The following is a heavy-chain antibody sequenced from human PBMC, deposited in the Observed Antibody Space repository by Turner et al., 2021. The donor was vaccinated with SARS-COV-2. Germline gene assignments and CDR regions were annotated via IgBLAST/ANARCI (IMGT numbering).Heavy chain of an antibody. D-gene: IGHD3-22*01. Sequence: QLQLVQSGTEVKKPVASLKVACKASGYTFTSSGISWVRKAPGQGLEWMGWIRAYNGSTNYAQKLQGRVTMTTDTSTSTAYMELRSLRSDDTAVYYCARGYGYYDSSGYYYLDYWGQGTLVTVSS. CDR2: IRAYNGST. CDR1: GYTFTSSG. V-gene: IGHV1-18*01. J-gene: IGHJ4*02. CDR3: ARGYGYYDSSGYYYLDY.